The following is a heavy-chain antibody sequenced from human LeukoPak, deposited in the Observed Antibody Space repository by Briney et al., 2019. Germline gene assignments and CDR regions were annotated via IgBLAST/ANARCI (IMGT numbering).Heavy chain of an antibody. J-gene: IGHJ4*02. D-gene: IGHD5-24*01. CDR2: ISGSGGTT. V-gene: IGHV3-23*01. Sequence: PGGSLRLSCAASGFSLSNYAMSWVRQAPGKGLEWVSGISGSGGTTYYADSVKGHFTISRDNSKNTLYLQMNSLRAEDTAVYYCVKDDGWVQYANWGQGTLVTVSS. CDR1: GFSLSNYA. CDR3: VKDDGWVQYAN.